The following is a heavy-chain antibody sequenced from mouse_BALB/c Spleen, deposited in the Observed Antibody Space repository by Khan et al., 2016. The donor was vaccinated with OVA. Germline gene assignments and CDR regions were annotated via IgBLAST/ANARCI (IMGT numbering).Heavy chain of an antibody. J-gene: IGHJ2*01. Sequence: IQLVQSGAELVRSGASVKLSCTASGFNIKDYDMHWVKQRPEQGLEWIGWIDPENGDTEYAQKFQGKATMTADTSSNTAYLQLSSLTSEDTAVYYCNALLRGKYFDYWGHGTTLTVSS. CDR1: GFNIKDYD. CDR3: NALLRGKYFDY. V-gene: IGHV14-4*02. CDR2: IDPENGDT. D-gene: IGHD1-1*01.